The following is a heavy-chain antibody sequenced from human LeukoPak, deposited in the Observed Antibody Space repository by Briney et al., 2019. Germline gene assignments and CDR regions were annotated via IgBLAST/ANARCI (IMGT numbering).Heavy chain of an antibody. J-gene: IGHJ6*03. CDR1: GGSISSSSYY. D-gene: IGHD1-1*01. CDR2: IYYSGST. CDR3: ARLQLERRFRLNHYYYYMDV. Sequence: SETLSLTCTVSGGSISSSSYYWGWIRQPPGKGLEWIGSIYYSGSTYYNPSLKSRVTISVDTSKNQFSLKLSSVTAADTAVYCCARLQLERRFRLNHYYYYMDVWGKGTTVTISS. V-gene: IGHV4-39*07.